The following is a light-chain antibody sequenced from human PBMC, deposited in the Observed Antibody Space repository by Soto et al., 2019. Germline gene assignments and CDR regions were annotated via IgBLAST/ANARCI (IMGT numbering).Light chain of an antibody. J-gene: IGKJ2*01. V-gene: IGKV4-1*01. CDR3: QQYYRPPRYT. CDR2: WAS. Sequence: DIVMTQSPEYLAVSLGERATINCKSSQNVLYSSNNKNLIAWYQKKQGQPPKLLIYWASTRESEVPDRFSGSGSGRDFTLTISSLQAEDVAVYYCQQYYRPPRYTFGQGTRLEIK. CDR1: QNVLYSSNNKNL.